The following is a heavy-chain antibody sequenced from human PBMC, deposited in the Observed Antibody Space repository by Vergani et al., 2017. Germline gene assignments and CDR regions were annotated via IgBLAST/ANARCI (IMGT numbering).Heavy chain of an antibody. CDR3: ARGEGVRGAVYGMDV. J-gene: IGHJ6*02. Sequence: QVQLVESGGGVVQPGRSLRLSCAASGFTFSSYAMHWVRQAPGKGLEWVAVISYDGSNKYYADSVKGQFTISRDNSKNTLYLQMNSLRAEDTAVYYCARGEGVRGAVYGMDVWGQGTTVTVSS. D-gene: IGHD3-10*01. CDR2: ISYDGSNK. V-gene: IGHV3-30-3*01. CDR1: GFTFSSYA.